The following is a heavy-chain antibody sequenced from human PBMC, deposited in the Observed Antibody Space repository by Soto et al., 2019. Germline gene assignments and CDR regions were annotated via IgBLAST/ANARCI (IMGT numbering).Heavy chain of an antibody. Sequence: SETLSLTCTVSGGSISSGGYYWSWIRQHPGKGLEWIGYIYYSGSTYYNPSLKSRVTISVDTSKNQFSLKLSSVTAADTAVYYCGRHIWCGNDWAKGGFDSWGQGTLVTVSS. J-gene: IGHJ5*01. V-gene: IGHV4-31*03. CDR3: GRHIWCGNDWAKGGFDS. D-gene: IGHD3-3*02. CDR1: GGSISSGGYY. CDR2: IYYSGST.